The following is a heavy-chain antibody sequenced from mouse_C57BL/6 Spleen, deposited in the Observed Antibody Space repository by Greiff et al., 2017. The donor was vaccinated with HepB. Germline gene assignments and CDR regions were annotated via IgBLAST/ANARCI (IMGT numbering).Heavy chain of an antibody. J-gene: IGHJ3*01. CDR1: GYTFTSYW. V-gene: IGHV1-72*01. CDR2: FDPNSGGT. CDR3: AIYYDYDGGFAY. D-gene: IGHD2-4*01. Sequence: VQLQQPGAELVKPGASVKLSCKASGYTFTSYWMHWVKQRPGRGLEWIGRFDPNSGGTKYNEKFKSKATLTVDKPSSTAYMQLSSLTSEDSAVYYCAIYYDYDGGFAYWGQGTLVTVSA.